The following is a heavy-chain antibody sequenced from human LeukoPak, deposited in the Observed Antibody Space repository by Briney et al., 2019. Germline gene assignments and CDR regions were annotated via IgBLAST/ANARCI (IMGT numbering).Heavy chain of an antibody. CDR2: ISGSGGST. CDR3: ARSRPATGTSRHPFDI. D-gene: IGHD1-1*01. J-gene: IGHJ3*02. V-gene: IGHV3-23*01. CDR1: GFTFSSYG. Sequence: GGSLRLSCAASGFTFSSYGMSWVRQAPGKGLEWVSAISGSGGSTYYADSVKGRSTISRDNSKNTLYLQMDSLRAEDTAVYYCARSRPATGTSRHPFDIWGQGTVVTVSS.